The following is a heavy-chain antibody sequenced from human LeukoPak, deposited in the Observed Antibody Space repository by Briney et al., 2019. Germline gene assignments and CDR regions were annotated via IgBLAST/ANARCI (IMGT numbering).Heavy chain of an antibody. Sequence: GGSLRLSCATSGFSFSSYAMSWVRQAPGKGLEWVAVISYDGSNKYYADSVKGRFTISRDNSKNTLYLQMNSLRTEDTAVYYCARDWIGSMVRGVIGYWGQGTLVTVSS. CDR1: GFSFSSYA. D-gene: IGHD3-10*01. CDR2: ISYDGSNK. V-gene: IGHV3-30*04. J-gene: IGHJ4*02. CDR3: ARDWIGSMVRGVIGY.